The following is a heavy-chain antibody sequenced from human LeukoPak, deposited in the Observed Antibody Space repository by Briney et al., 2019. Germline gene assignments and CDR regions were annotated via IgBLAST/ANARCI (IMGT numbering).Heavy chain of an antibody. CDR3: ARALMTLVRGVPRTTWFDP. J-gene: IGHJ5*02. V-gene: IGHV4-34*01. CDR1: GGSFSGYY. CDR2: TSESGTT. D-gene: IGHD3-10*01. Sequence: SETLSLTCGVFGGSFSGYYWTWVRQAPGKGLEWIGETSESGTTNYNASLNNRVTLSVDTSKNQFSLKMTSLTAADTGVFYCARALMTLVRGVPRTTWFDPWGQGTLVTVLS.